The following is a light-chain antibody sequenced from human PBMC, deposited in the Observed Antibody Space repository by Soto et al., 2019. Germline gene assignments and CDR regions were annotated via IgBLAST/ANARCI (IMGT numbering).Light chain of an antibody. CDR3: CSYAGGYTHV. CDR2: DVT. Sequence: QSVLTQPRSVSGSPGQSVTISCTGTSSDVGAYTYVSWFQQHPGKAPKLIIYDVTKRPSGVPHHFSGSRSGNTASLTISGLQAEDEADYYCCSYAGGYTHVFGTGTKLTVL. J-gene: IGLJ1*01. CDR1: SSDVGAYTY. V-gene: IGLV2-11*01.